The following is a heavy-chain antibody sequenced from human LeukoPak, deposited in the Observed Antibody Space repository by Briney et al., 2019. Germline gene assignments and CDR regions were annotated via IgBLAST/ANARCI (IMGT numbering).Heavy chain of an antibody. V-gene: IGHV3-33*06. D-gene: IGHD3-22*01. J-gene: IGHJ4*02. CDR2: IWYDGSNK. CDR3: AKGAGYYDSSGYSYYFDY. CDR1: GFTFSSYG. Sequence: GGSLRLSCAASGFTFSSYGMHWVRQAPGKGLEWVAVIWYDGSNKYYADSVKGRFTISRDNSKNTLYLQMNSLRAEDTAVYYCAKGAGYYDSSGYSYYFDYWGQGTLVTVSS.